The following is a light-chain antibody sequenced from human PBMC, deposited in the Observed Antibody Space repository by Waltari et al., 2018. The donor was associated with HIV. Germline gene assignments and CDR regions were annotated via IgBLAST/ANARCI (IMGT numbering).Light chain of an antibody. V-gene: IGKV3-15*01. CDR1: QSVSSN. CDR2: GAS. J-gene: IGKJ4*01. CDR3: QQYDNWPPLT. Sequence: EIVMTQSPATLSVSPGDRATLSCRASQSVSSNLAWYQQKPGQTPRLLIYGASTRATGIPARFSGGGSGTEFTLTISSLQFEDFAVYYCQQYDNWPPLTFGGGTKVEIK.